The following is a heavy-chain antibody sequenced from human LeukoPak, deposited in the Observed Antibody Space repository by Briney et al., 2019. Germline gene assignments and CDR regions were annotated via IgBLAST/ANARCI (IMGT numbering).Heavy chain of an antibody. CDR3: ARVLWYSSSWYSSGWYGYMDV. CDR2: VNPSGGST. D-gene: IGHD6-19*01. Sequence: ASVKVSCKASGYTFTSYYMHWVRQAPGQGLEWMGIVNPSGGSTSYAQKFQGRVTMTRDMSTSTVYMELSSLRSEDTAVYYCARVLWYSSSWYSSGWYGYMDVWGKGTTVTVSS. J-gene: IGHJ6*03. V-gene: IGHV1-46*01. CDR1: GYTFTSYY.